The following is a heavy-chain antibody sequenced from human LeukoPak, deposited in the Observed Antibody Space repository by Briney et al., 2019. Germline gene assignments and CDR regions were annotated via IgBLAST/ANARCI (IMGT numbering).Heavy chain of an antibody. CDR1: GYTFTSYD. J-gene: IGHJ6*02. Sequence: GASVKVSCKASGYTFTSYDINWVRQAPGQGLEWMGWMNPNSGNTGYAQKFQGRVTMTRNTSISTAYMELSSLRSEDTAVYYCARNPLYLQFYYYGMDVWGQGTTVTVSS. V-gene: IGHV1-8*01. CDR2: MNPNSGNT. D-gene: IGHD2-2*02. CDR3: ARNPLYLQFYYYGMDV.